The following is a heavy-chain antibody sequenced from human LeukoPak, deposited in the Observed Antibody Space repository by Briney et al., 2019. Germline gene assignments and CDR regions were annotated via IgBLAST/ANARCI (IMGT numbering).Heavy chain of an antibody. CDR1: GFTFGDYA. V-gene: IGHV3-49*04. CDR2: IRSKAYGGTT. CDR3: TINRDDSSGYYYQAFDY. J-gene: IGHJ4*02. Sequence: QSGGSLRLSCTASGFTFGDYATSWVRQAPGKGLEWVGFIRSKAYGGTTEYAASVKGRFTISRDDSKSIAYLQMNSLKTEDTAVYYCTINRDDSSGYYYQAFDYWGQGTLVTVSS. D-gene: IGHD3-22*01.